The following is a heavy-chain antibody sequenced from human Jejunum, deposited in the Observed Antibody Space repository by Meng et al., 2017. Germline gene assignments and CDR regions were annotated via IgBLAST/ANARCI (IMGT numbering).Heavy chain of an antibody. V-gene: IGHV3-11*01. D-gene: IGHD7-27*01. J-gene: IGHJ4*02. CDR2: ISDVGTIM. Sequence: GESLKISCAASGFALSGHYMTWIREVPGKGLEWVSYISDVGTIMYYADSVKGRFTISRDNAKNSLYLQMNSLRAEDTAVYYCGRGHWGLDYWGQGTRVTVSS. CDR3: GRGHWGLDY. CDR1: GFALSGHY.